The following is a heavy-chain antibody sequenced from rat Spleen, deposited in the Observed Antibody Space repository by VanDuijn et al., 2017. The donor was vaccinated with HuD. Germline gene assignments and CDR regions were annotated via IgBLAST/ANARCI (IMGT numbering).Heavy chain of an antibody. D-gene: IGHD4-3*01. CDR2: IQSGGST. J-gene: IGHJ2*01. Sequence: QVQLKESEPDLVQPSQTLSLTCTVSGFSLTSYHVHWVRQPPGKGLEWMGRIQSGGSTDYNSALKSRLSISRDTSKSQVFLKINSLQTEDTAMYFCARRIRGTGPYFDYWGQGVMVTVSS. CDR3: ARRIRGTGPYFDY. CDR1: GFSLTSYH. V-gene: IGHV2-27*01.